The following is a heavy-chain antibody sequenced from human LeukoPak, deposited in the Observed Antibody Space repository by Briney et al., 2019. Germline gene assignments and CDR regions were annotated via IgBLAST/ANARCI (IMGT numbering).Heavy chain of an antibody. Sequence: PGGSLRLSCAASGFTFSNAWMSWVRQAPGKGLEWVSAISGSGGTTYYADSVKGRFTISRDNSMNTLYLQMNSLRAEDTAVYSCAKDRLGALLYFDSWGQGTLVTVSS. D-gene: IGHD1-26*01. CDR3: AKDRLGALLYFDS. CDR2: ISGSGGTT. J-gene: IGHJ4*02. CDR1: GFTFSNAW. V-gene: IGHV3-23*01.